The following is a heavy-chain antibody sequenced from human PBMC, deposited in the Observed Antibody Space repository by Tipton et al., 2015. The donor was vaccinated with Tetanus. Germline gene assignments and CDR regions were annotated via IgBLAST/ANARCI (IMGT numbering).Heavy chain of an antibody. CDR2: IYYSGTT. CDR1: GASIKNSPYF. Sequence: TLSLTCSVSGASIKNSPYFWNWIRQYPGKGLEWIGYIYYSGTTHYNPSLKSRLAMSVDVSKNQFSLNLTSVTAADAAVYYCARDQGGGRVARLNWFDPWGPGTLVTVSS. CDR3: ARDQGGGRVARLNWFDP. D-gene: IGHD3-16*01. J-gene: IGHJ5*02. V-gene: IGHV4-31*03.